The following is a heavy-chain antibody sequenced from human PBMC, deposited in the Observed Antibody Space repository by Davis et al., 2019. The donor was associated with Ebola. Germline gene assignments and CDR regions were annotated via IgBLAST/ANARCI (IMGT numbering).Heavy chain of an antibody. CDR1: GNTISTYT. CDR3: ARGPSVATAHYFDY. J-gene: IGHJ4*02. V-gene: IGHV1-69*06. CDR2: IIPLFGTT. Sequence: AASVTVSCKASGNTISTYTIDWVRQAPGQGLEWMGGIIPLFGTTNYAQKFRGRVMITADKSTRIAYMELNSLTSEDTAVYYCARGPSVATAHYFDYWGQGTLVTVSS. D-gene: IGHD2-21*02.